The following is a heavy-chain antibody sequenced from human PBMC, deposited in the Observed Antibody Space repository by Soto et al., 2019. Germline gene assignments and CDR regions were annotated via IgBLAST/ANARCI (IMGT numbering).Heavy chain of an antibody. CDR1: GYTFTGYA. CDR2: INAGNGNT. J-gene: IGHJ4*02. V-gene: IGHV1-3*05. CDR3: AGAVAVAADFAY. Sequence: QVQLVQSGAEEKKPGASVKVSCKASGYTFTGYAMHWVRQAPGQRLERMGWINAGNGNTKYSQKFQGRVTITRDTPARTAYMELSSLRAEGTAGDYGAGAVAVAADFAYWGQGTLVTVAS. D-gene: IGHD6-19*01.